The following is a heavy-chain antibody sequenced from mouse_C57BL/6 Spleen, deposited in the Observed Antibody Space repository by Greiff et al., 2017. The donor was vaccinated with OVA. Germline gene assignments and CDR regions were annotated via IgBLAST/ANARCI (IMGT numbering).Heavy chain of an antibody. CDR3: ARGRNDGYYWYFDV. D-gene: IGHD2-3*01. CDR2: IYPGDGDT. V-gene: IGHV1-80*01. CDR1: GYAFSSYW. Sequence: QVQLQQSGAELVKPGASVKISCKASGYAFSSYWMNWVKQRPGKGLEWIGQIYPGDGDTNYNGKFKGKATLTADKSSSTAYMQLSSLTSEDSAVYFCARGRNDGYYWYFDVWGTGTTVTVSS. J-gene: IGHJ1*03.